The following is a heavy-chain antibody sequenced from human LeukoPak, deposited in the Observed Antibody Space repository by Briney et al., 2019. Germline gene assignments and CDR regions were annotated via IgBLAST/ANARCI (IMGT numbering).Heavy chain of an antibody. CDR2: MSGSGSNT. Sequence: AGGSLILSCAASGFIFSSYAMVWVRQDPGKGLEWNSTMSGSGSNTYYADSVDRRPTISRDNSKSTVYLQMNSLSAEDTAAYYCAKGGCGTLRIDFWGQGTLVTVSS. D-gene: IGHD2-21*01. J-gene: IGHJ4*02. CDR1: GFIFSSYA. V-gene: IGHV3-23*01. CDR3: AKGGCGTLRIDF.